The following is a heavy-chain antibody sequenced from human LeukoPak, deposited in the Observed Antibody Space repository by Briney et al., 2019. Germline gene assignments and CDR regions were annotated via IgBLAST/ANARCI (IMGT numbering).Heavy chain of an antibody. D-gene: IGHD6-19*01. CDR3: ARKLAGHYFDY. V-gene: IGHV3-30*01. CDR2: ISYDGSNK. J-gene: IGHJ4*02. CDR1: GFTFSSYA. Sequence: GGSLRLSCAAPGFTFSSYAMHWVRQAPGKGLEWVAVISYDGSNKYYADSVKGRFTISRGNSKNTLYLQMNSLRAEDTAVYYCARKLAGHYFDYWGQGTLVTVSS.